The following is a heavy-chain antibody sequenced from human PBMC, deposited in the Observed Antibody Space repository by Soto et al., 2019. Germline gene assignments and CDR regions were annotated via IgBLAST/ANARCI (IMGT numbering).Heavy chain of an antibody. Sequence: PSETLSLTCTVSCGSVSSDSYYWSWIRQPPGKGLEWIGYIFYSGSANYNPSLKSRVTISVDTSKNQFSLRLSSVTAADTAVYYCTRAVTTEDYFDYWGQGTLVTVSS. J-gene: IGHJ4*02. V-gene: IGHV4-61*01. CDR2: IFYSGSA. D-gene: IGHD4-17*01. CDR3: TRAVTTEDYFDY. CDR1: CGSVSSDSYY.